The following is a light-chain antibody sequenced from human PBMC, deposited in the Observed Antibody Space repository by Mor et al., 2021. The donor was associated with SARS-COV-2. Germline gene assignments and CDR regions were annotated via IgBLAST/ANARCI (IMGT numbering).Light chain of an antibody. CDR2: ELN. J-gene: IGLJ3*02. Sequence: QPGKAPQLIIYELNMRPSGMSNRFSGSTSGNMASLTISGLQAEDEADYYCCSYAPSSNSWVFGGGTRLTVV. V-gene: IGLV2-23*02. CDR3: CSYAPSSNSWV.